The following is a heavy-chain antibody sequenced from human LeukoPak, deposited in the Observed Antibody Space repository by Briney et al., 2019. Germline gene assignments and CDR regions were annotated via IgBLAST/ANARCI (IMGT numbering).Heavy chain of an antibody. J-gene: IGHJ4*02. Sequence: GGSLRLSCAASGFTFSSYSMNWVRQAPGKGLEWVSYISSSSTIYYADSVKGRFTISRDNAKNSLYLQMNSLRVEDTAVYYCARDREGALDYWGQGTLVTVSS. CDR2: ISSSSTI. CDR1: GFTFSSYS. CDR3: ARDREGALDY. V-gene: IGHV3-48*01.